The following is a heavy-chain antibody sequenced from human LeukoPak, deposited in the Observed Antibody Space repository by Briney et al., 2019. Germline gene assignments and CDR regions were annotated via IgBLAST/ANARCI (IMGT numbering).Heavy chain of an antibody. Sequence: GGSLRLSCAASGFTFSRYGMNWVRQAPGKGLEWVSSISSNSSYIYYADSVKGRFTISRDNAKNSLYLQMNSLRAEDTAVYYCAIGQYDISGRLGGAFDSWGQGTMVTVSS. D-gene: IGHD3-22*01. V-gene: IGHV3-21*01. CDR1: GFTFSRYG. CDR2: ISSNSSYI. CDR3: AIGQYDISGRLGGAFDS. J-gene: IGHJ3*02.